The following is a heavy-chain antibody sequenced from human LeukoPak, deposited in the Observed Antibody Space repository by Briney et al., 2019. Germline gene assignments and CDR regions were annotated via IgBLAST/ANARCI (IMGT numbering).Heavy chain of an antibody. CDR3: ARALTLGNGMDV. CDR1: GGSISSYY. D-gene: IGHD1-26*01. Sequence: SETLSLTCTVSGGSISSYYWSWIRQPPGKGLEWIGYIYYSGSTNYNPSLKSRVTISVDTSKNQFSLKLSSVTAADTAVYCCARALTLGNGMDVWGQGTTVTVSS. J-gene: IGHJ6*02. CDR2: IYYSGST. V-gene: IGHV4-59*01.